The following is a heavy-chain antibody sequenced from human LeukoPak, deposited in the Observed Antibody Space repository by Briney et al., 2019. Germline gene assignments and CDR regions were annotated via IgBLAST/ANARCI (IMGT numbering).Heavy chain of an antibody. CDR1: GFTIRRDW. CDR2: INQDGSEK. CDR3: ARDLIRWYFDY. Sequence: GGSLRLSCAASGFTIRRDWMTWVRQIPGKGLEWVANINQDGSEKNYVDSVKGRFTISRDNAKNSLYLQMNSLRAEDTAVYYCARDLIRWYFDYWGQGTLVTVSS. V-gene: IGHV3-7*01. J-gene: IGHJ4*02. D-gene: IGHD3-16*01.